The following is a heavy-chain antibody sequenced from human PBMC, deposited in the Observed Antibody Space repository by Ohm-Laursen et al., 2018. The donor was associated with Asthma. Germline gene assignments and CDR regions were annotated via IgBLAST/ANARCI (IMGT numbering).Heavy chain of an antibody. CDR1: GYSLSSYA. Sequence: GSSVKVSCKPSGYSLSSYAISWVRQAPGQRPEWMGWIYIRNTNYAPKFRDRITLSTDTSTNTAYMDLRSLRSDDTAVYYCVRDIVDRFDLWGQGSLIIVSS. CDR3: VRDIVDRFDL. V-gene: IGHV1-18*04. D-gene: IGHD1-26*01. CDR2: IYIRNT. J-gene: IGHJ5*02.